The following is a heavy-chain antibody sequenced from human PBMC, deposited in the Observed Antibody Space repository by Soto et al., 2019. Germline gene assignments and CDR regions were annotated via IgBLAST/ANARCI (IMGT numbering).Heavy chain of an antibody. D-gene: IGHD3-9*01. CDR2: LSPTTGGT. CDR3: ARPPGYITDWYYFDT. V-gene: IGHV1-2*02. CDR1: GNTLTSFY. J-gene: IGHJ4*02. Sequence: ASVKVSCKTSGNTLTSFYIHWVRQAPGQGLEWVGRLSPTTGGTNYAQHFQGRVTVTWDMSTFTAYMELSSLIYEDTAVYYCARPPGYITDWYYFDTWGQGTQVTVSS.